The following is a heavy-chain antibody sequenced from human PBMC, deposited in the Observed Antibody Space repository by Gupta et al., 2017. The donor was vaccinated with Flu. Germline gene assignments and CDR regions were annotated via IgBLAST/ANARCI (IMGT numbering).Heavy chain of an antibody. V-gene: IGHV4-34*01. CDR2: ISQSGST. D-gene: IGHD2-15*01. CDR1: GGSFSGYY. CDR3: ARLRRSCRGNSCYYYYGLDV. Sequence: QVQLQQWGAGLLKPSETLSLTCAVYGGSFSGYYWHWIRQPPGKGLEWIGEISQSGSTNYNPSLKSRVTMSADTSKNQFSLILNSVTAADTAAYYCARLRRSCRGNSCYYYYGLDVWGQGTTVTVSS. J-gene: IGHJ6*02.